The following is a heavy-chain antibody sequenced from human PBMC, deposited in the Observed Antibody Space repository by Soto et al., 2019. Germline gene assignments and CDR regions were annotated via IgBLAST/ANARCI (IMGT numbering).Heavy chain of an antibody. V-gene: IGHV4-39*07. J-gene: IGHJ4*02. CDR2: IYHSGST. CDR1: GDSISSRNYY. D-gene: IGHD4-17*01. Sequence: PSETLSLTCTVSGDSISSRNYYWGWIRQPPGKELEWIGDIYHSGSTYYNPSLKSRVAMSVDTSKNQFSLKLSSVTAADTAVYYCARSRSATVTSYYFDYWGQGTLVTVSS. CDR3: ARSRSATVTSYYFDY.